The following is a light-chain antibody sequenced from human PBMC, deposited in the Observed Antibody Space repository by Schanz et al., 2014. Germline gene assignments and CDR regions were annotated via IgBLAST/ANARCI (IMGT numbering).Light chain of an antibody. J-gene: IGKJ1*01. CDR2: GAS. Sequence: EIVLTQSPGTLSLSPGDRATLSCRASQSVSSNYLAWYQQKPGQAPRLLIYGASTRAIGIPVRFSGSGSGTDFTLTISRLEPEDFAVYWCQQYDRSPLTFGQGTEVEIK. CDR3: QQYDRSPLT. V-gene: IGKV3-20*01. CDR1: QSVSSNY.